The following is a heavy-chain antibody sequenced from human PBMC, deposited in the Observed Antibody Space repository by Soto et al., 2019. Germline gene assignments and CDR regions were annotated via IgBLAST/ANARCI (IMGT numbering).Heavy chain of an antibody. Sequence: PGGSMRLSCSASVFTFSRYSMHWVRPAPGKGLEWVAVISYDGSNKYYADSVKGRFTISRDNSKNTLYLQMNSLRAEDTAVYYCERDKGGGGHNAFDIWGQGTMVTVSS. CDR1: VFTFSRYS. J-gene: IGHJ3*02. V-gene: IGHV3-30-3*01. CDR3: ERDKGGGGHNAFDI. D-gene: IGHD2-15*01. CDR2: ISYDGSNK.